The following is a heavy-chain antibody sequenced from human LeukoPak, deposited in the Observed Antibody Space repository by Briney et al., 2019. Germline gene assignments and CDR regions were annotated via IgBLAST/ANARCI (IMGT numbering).Heavy chain of an antibody. CDR3: ARGSDILTGYYRVGAYDI. Sequence: SETLPLTCTVSGGSLSSSSYYWGWIRQPPGKGLEWIGCIYYSGSTYYNPSLKSRVTISVDTSKNQFSLKLTSVTAADTAVYNCARGSDILTGYYRVGAYDIWGRGTMVTVSS. D-gene: IGHD3-9*01. CDR1: GGSLSSSSYY. J-gene: IGHJ3*02. CDR2: IYYSGST. V-gene: IGHV4-39*07.